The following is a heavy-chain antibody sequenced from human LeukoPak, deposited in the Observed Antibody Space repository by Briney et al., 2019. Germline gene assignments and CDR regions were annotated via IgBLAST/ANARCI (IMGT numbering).Heavy chain of an antibody. Sequence: NSSETLSLTCTVSGGSISSGGYYWSWIRQHPGKGLEWIGYIYYSGSTYYNPSLKSRVTISVDTSKNQFSLKLSSVTAADTAVYYCASSVSSGYYYDRPLAGVTIWGQGTLVTVSS. V-gene: IGHV4-31*03. CDR1: GGSISSGGYY. J-gene: IGHJ4*02. CDR3: ASSVSSGYYYDRPLAGVTI. D-gene: IGHD3-22*01. CDR2: IYYSGST.